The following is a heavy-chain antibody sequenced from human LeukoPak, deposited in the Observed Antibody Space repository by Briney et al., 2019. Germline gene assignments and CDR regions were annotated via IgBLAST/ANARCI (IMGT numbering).Heavy chain of an antibody. CDR2: ISSNGGST. CDR3: ARSNGGNSGGTFWY. D-gene: IGHD4-23*01. V-gene: IGHV3-64*01. Sequence: GGSLRLSCAASGFTFSSYAMHWVRQAPGKGLEYVSAISSNGGSTYYANSVKGRFTISGDNSKNTLYLQMGSLRAEDMAVYYCARSNGGNSGGTFWYWGQGTLVTVSS. CDR1: GFTFSSYA. J-gene: IGHJ4*02.